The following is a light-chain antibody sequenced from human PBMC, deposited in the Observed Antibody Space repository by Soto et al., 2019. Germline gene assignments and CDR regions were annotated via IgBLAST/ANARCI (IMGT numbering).Light chain of an antibody. V-gene: IGKV3-20*01. CDR2: GTS. CDR1: QSVSSSY. J-gene: IGKJ4*01. CDR3: QQYGSSPPTLT. Sequence: EIVLTQSPGILSLSPGERATLSCRASQSVSSSYLAWYQQKPGQAPRLLIYGTSSRASGIPDRFSGSGSGTDFNLTISRLEPEDLAVYYCQQYGSSPPTLTFGGGTKVEIK.